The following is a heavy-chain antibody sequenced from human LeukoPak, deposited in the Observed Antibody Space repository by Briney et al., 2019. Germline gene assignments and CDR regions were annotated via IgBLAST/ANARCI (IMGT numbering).Heavy chain of an antibody. D-gene: IGHD3-10*01. J-gene: IGHJ4*02. CDR2: IYYTGNT. CDR3: ARARRYYYGSIDY. V-gene: IGHV4-39*07. Sequence: SETLSLTCTVSGDSISSSGYYWGWVRQPPGKGLEWIGSIYYTGNTYYNPSLKSRVIISLDTSKNQFSLKLSSMTAADTAVYSCARARRYYYGSIDYWGQGTLVTVSS. CDR1: GDSISSSGYY.